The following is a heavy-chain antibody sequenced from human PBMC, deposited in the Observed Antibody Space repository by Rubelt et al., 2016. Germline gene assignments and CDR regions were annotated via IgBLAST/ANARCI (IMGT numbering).Heavy chain of an antibody. J-gene: IGHJ4*02. Sequence: EVQLVESGGDLVQPGGSLRLSCVASGFTLRSYWMHWVRQVPGKGLEWVSAISGSGGSTYYADSVKGRFTLSRYNAKNTVYLQMNSLSAEDTAVYNCARSSNGLFEYWGQGTLVTVSS. CDR1: GFTLRSYW. V-gene: IGHV3-74*01. CDR2: ISGSGGST. CDR3: ARSSNGLFEY. D-gene: IGHD2-8*01.